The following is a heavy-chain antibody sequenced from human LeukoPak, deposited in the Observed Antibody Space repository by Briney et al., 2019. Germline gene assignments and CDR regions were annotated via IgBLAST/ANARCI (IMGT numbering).Heavy chain of an antibody. CDR1: GYTFTSYY. Sequence: ASVTVSCKSSGYTFTSYYMHLVRQAPGQGLEWMGWINPNSGGTNYGQKFQGRVTMNRDTSNSTAYMELSRLRSDDTAVYYCTREDYWGQGTLVTVSS. CDR3: TREDY. V-gene: IGHV1-2*02. CDR2: INPNSGGT. J-gene: IGHJ4*02.